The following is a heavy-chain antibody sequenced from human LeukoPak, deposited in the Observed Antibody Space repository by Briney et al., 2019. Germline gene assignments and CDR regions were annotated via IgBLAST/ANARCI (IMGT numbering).Heavy chain of an antibody. CDR3: ATDPSKGYYDRSGYSHFDY. CDR1: GFTFSSYG. J-gene: IGHJ4*02. CDR2: IWYDGSNK. Sequence: GGSLRLSCAASGFTFSSYGMHWVRQAPGKGLEWVAVIWYDGSNKYYADSVRGRFTISRDNSKNTLYLQMTSLRAEDTAVYYCATDPSKGYYDRSGYSHFDYWGQGTLVTVSS. D-gene: IGHD3-22*01. V-gene: IGHV3-33*01.